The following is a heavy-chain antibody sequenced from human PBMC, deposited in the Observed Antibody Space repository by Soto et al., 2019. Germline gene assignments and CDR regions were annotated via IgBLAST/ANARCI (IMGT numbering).Heavy chain of an antibody. D-gene: IGHD5-12*01. J-gene: IGHJ4*02. Sequence: QVQLVESGGGVVQPGRSLRLFCAASGFTFSSYGMHWVRQAPGKGLEWVAVIWYDGSNKYYADSVKGRFTISRDNSKNTLYLQMNSLRAEDTAVYYCARAEVYSGYPLDYWGQGTLVTVSS. V-gene: IGHV3-33*01. CDR2: IWYDGSNK. CDR3: ARAEVYSGYPLDY. CDR1: GFTFSSYG.